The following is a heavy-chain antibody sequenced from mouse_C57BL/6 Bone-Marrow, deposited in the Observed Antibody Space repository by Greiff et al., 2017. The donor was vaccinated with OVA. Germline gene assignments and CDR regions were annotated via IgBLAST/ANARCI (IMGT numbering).Heavy chain of an antibody. CDR1: GYTFTSYW. CDR3: ARGGQLRLHWAWFAY. D-gene: IGHD3-2*02. V-gene: IGHV1-55*01. CDR2: IYPGSGST. Sequence: QVQLKQPGAELVKPGASVKMSCKASGYTFTSYWITWVKQRPGQGLEWIGDIYPGSGSTNYNEKFKSKATLTVDTSSSTAYMQLSSLTSEDSAVYYCARGGQLRLHWAWFAYWGQGTLVTVSA. J-gene: IGHJ3*01.